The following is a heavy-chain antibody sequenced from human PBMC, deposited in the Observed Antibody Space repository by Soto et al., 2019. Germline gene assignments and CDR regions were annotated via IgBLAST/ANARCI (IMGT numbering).Heavy chain of an antibody. CDR1: GGSISSSSYY. J-gene: IGHJ4*02. V-gene: IGHV4-39*01. CDR2: IYYSGST. Sequence: KPSETLSLTCTVSGGSISSSSYYWGWIRQPPGKGLEWIGSIYYSGSTYYNPSLKSRVTISVDTSKNQFSLKLSSVTAADTAVYYCAGSSMGSPKNWARHVDYWGQGTLVTVSS. CDR3: AGSSMGSPKNWARHVDY. D-gene: IGHD7-27*01.